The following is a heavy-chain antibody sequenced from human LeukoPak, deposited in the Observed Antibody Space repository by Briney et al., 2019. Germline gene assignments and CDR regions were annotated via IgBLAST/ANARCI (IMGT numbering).Heavy chain of an antibody. Sequence: PGGSLRLSCAASGFTFSSYWMSWVRQAPGKGLEWVANIKQDGSEKYYVDSVKGRFTISRDNAKNSLYLQMNSLRAEDTAVYYCARDQYYYGSGTEGGFDYWGQGTLVTVSS. D-gene: IGHD3-10*01. CDR1: GFTFSSYW. CDR3: ARDQYYYGSGTEGGFDY. CDR2: IKQDGSEK. V-gene: IGHV3-7*01. J-gene: IGHJ4*02.